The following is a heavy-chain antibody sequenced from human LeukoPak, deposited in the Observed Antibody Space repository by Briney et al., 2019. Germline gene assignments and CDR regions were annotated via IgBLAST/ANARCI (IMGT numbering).Heavy chain of an antibody. V-gene: IGHV3-48*03. Sequence: GGSLRLSCAASGFTFSSYEMNWVRQAPGKGLEWVSYISSSGSTIYYADSVKGRFTISRDNAKNSLYLQMNSLRPDDTAVYYCARRGSGWYYFDYWGQGTLVTVSS. CDR1: GFTFSSYE. D-gene: IGHD6-19*01. CDR2: ISSSGSTI. CDR3: ARRGSGWYYFDY. J-gene: IGHJ4*02.